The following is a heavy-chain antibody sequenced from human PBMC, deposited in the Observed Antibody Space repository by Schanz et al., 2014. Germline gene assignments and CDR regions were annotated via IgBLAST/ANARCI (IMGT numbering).Heavy chain of an antibody. V-gene: IGHV1-2*02. CDR2: IDPNSGGT. J-gene: IGHJ3*01. D-gene: IGHD3-3*01. Sequence: QVQLMQSGAEMKKPGASVKVSCKASGNTLSAYYIHWIRQAPGQGLEWMGWIDPNSGGTNYAQKFQGRVTMTSDTSITTVYMEVNSLTSDDTAVFYCARTASHDVWRGYIPHYAFDLWGQGTVVIVSS. CDR3: ARTASHDVWRGYIPHYAFDL. CDR1: GNTLSAYY.